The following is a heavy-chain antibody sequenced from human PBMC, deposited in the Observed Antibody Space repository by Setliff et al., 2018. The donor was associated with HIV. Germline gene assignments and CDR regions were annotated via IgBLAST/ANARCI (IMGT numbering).Heavy chain of an antibody. D-gene: IGHD6-19*01. V-gene: IGHV1-3*01. CDR2: INAGDDNT. CDR1: GYTFSTNA. J-gene: IGHJ4*02. Sequence: ASVKVSCKASGYTFSTNAIHWVRQAPGQRLEWMGYINAGDDNTRYSQKFQGRVTITRDTSANTAYMELSSLISEDTAVYYCARGSCSGCYLSDYWGLGTLVTVSS. CDR3: ARGSCSGCYLSDY.